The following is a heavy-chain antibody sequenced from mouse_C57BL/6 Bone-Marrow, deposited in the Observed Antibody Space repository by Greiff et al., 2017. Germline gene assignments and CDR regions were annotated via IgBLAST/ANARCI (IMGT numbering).Heavy chain of an antibody. CDR2: IWTGGGT. Sequence: VQVVESGPGLVAPSQSLSITCTVSGFSLPSYAISWVRQPPGKGLAWLGVIWTGGGTNYNSALKSRLSISKDNSRSQVFLKMNSLQTEDTARYYCARLITTVVAPRYFDVWGTGTTVTVSS. J-gene: IGHJ1*03. CDR1: GFSLPSYA. D-gene: IGHD1-1*01. V-gene: IGHV2-9-1*01. CDR3: ARLITTVVAPRYFDV.